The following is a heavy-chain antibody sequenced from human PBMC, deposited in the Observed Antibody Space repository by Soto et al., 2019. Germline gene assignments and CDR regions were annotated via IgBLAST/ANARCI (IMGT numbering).Heavy chain of an antibody. CDR2: IWYDGSNK. CDR3: ASDCSSTSCYGYYYGMDV. CDR1: GFTFSSYG. V-gene: IGHV3-33*01. Sequence: PGGSLRLSCAASGFTFSSYGIHWVRQAPGKGLEWVAVIWYDGSNKYYADSVKGRFTISRDNSKNTLYLQMNSLRAEDTAVYYCASDCSSTSCYGYYYGMDVWGQGTTVTVSS. D-gene: IGHD2-2*01. J-gene: IGHJ6*02.